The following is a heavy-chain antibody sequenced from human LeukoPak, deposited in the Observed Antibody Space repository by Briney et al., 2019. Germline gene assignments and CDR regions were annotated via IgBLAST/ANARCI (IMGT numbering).Heavy chain of an antibody. CDR3: ARASSLAAVVVGPNWFDP. CDR2: IIPILGIA. D-gene: IGHD2-2*01. CDR1: GGTFISYA. V-gene: IGHV1-69*04. Sequence: GSSVKVSCKASGGTFISYAISWVRQAPGQGLEWMGRIIPILGIANYAQKFQGRVTITADKSTSTAYMELSSLRSEDTAVYYCARASSLAAVVVGPNWFDPWGQGTLVTVSS. J-gene: IGHJ5*02.